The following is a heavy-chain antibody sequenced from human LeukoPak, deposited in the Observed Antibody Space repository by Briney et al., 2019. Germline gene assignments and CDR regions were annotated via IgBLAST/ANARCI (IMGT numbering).Heavy chain of an antibody. V-gene: IGHV5-51*01. CDR1: GYSFTSYW. Sequence: GESLKISCKGSGYSFTSYWIGWVRQMPGKGLEWMGIIYLGDSDTRYSPSFQGQVTISADKSISTAYLQWSSRKASDTAMYYCARMTYYYDSSSRYYFDYWGQGALVTVSS. CDR2: IYLGDSDT. J-gene: IGHJ4*02. D-gene: IGHD3-22*01. CDR3: ARMTYYYDSSSRYYFDY.